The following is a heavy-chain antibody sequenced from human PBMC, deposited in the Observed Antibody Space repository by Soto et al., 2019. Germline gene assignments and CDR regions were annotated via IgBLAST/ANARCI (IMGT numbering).Heavy chain of an antibody. J-gene: IGHJ4*02. CDR3: AKHIGFCSGDGCHRGLDC. D-gene: IGHD2-15*01. CDR1: GASLSGYY. V-gene: IGHV4-34*01. Sequence: QVQLQQWGAGLLKPSETLSLTCAVSGASLSGYYRSWIRQPPGKGLEWIGETNDSGSTSYNPSLKSRVTISVDTSNNQFSLQLTSMTAADSAVYYCAKHIGFCSGDGCHRGLDCWGQGTLVTVSS. CDR2: TNDSGST.